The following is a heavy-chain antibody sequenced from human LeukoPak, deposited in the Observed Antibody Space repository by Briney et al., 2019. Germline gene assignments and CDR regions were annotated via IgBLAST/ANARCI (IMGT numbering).Heavy chain of an antibody. D-gene: IGHD2-8*01. CDR3: AAMAPTKC. CDR2: IYYSGST. CDR1: GDSISRSTYY. Sequence: KPSETLSLTCTVSGDSISRSTYYWGWIRQPPGKGLEWIGSIYYSGSTYYNTSLKSRVSISVDTSKNQFSLKLRSVNAADTAVYYCAAMAPTKCWGQGTLVTVSS. V-gene: IGHV4-39*01. J-gene: IGHJ4*02.